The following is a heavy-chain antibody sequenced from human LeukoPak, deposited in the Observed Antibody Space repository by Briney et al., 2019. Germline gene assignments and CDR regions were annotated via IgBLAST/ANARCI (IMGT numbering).Heavy chain of an antibody. J-gene: IGHJ4*02. CDR2: ISSSSSYI. D-gene: IGHD3-10*01. CDR1: GFTFSSYS. Sequence: PGGSLRLSCAASGFTFSSYSMNWVRQAPGKGLEWVSSISSSSSYIYYADSVKGRFTISRDNAKNSLYLQINSLRAEDTAVYYCARVSFGDLGVDYWGQGTLVTVSS. V-gene: IGHV3-21*01. CDR3: ARVSFGDLGVDY.